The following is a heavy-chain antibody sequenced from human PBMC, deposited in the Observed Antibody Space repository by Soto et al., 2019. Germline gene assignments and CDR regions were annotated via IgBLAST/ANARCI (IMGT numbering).Heavy chain of an antibody. CDR2: INHSGST. Sequence: SETLSLTCAVYGGSFSGYYWSWIRQPPGKGLEWIGEINHSGSTNYNPSLKSRVTISVDTSKNQFSLKLSSVTAADTAVYYCARAPYSSGWYWKYFQHSGQGTLVTVSS. CDR3: ARAPYSSGWYWKYFQH. J-gene: IGHJ1*01. D-gene: IGHD6-19*01. CDR1: GGSFSGYY. V-gene: IGHV4-34*01.